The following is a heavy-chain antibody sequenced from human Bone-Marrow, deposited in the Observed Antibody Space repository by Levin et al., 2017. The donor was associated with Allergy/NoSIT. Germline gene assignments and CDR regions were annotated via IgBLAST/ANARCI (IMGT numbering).Heavy chain of an antibody. CDR3: ARDPLDYGTNSGNY. J-gene: IGHJ4*02. D-gene: IGHD4-17*01. V-gene: IGHV4-4*02. CDR1: GGSISSSTW. Sequence: SETLSLTCTVPGGSISSSTWWSWVRQSPGKGLEWIGEIYHGGRTNYNPSLKSRVPMSVDKSKSQFSLKLSSVTAADTAVYYCARDPLDYGTNSGNYWGQGTLVTVSS. CDR2: IYHGGRT.